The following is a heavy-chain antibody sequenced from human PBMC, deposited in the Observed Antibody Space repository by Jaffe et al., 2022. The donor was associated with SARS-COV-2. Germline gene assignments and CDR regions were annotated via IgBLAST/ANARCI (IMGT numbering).Heavy chain of an antibody. D-gene: IGHD3-16*01. CDR1: GFTFSSYS. Sequence: EVQLLESGGGLVQPGGSLRLSCVASGFTFSSYSMSWVRQAPGKGLEWVSAISSSGDFTYNADSVKGRLTTSRDNSENTLYLQMDSLRVEDTAVYYCAKGGPLARESDYWGQGTLVIVSS. V-gene: IGHV3-23*01. J-gene: IGHJ4*02. CDR3: AKGGPLARESDY. CDR2: ISSSGDFT.